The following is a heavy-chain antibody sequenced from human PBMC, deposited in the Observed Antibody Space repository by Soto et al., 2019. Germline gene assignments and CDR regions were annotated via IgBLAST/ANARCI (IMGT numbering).Heavy chain of an antibody. CDR1: GFTFSSYG. J-gene: IGHJ4*02. CDR2: IWYDGSKK. CDR3: ARDSRRPDYMVATHIDY. Sequence: QVQLVESGGGVVQPGRSLRLSCAASGFTFSSYGMHWVRQAPGKGLEWVAVIWYDGSKKYYADSVKGRFIISRDNSKNTLYLQMNSLRAEDTDVYYCARDSRRPDYMVATHIDYWGQGTLVTVSS. V-gene: IGHV3-33*01. D-gene: IGHD5-12*01.